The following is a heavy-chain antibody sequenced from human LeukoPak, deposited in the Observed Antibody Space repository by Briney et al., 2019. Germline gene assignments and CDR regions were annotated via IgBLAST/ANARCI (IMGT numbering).Heavy chain of an antibody. Sequence: ASVKVSCKASGYTFTSYGISWVRQAPGQGLEWMGWISAYNGNTNYAQKLQGRVTMTTDTSTSTAYMELRSLRSDDTAVYYCARVVLLWFGEFGVYFDYWGQGTLVTVSS. CDR1: GYTFTSYG. J-gene: IGHJ4*02. V-gene: IGHV1-18*01. D-gene: IGHD3-10*01. CDR2: ISAYNGNT. CDR3: ARVVLLWFGEFGVYFDY.